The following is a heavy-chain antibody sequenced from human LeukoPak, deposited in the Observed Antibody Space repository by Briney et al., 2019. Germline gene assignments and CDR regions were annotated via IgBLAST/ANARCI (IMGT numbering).Heavy chain of an antibody. CDR2: IKQDGSEK. V-gene: IGHV3-7*01. CDR3: ARDRSYGSGSLDIDY. Sequence: GGSLRLSCAASGFTFSNYWMNWVRQAPGKGLEWVANIKQDGSEKYYVDSVKGRFTISRDNAKNSLYLQMNSLRVEDTAVYYCARDRSYGSGSLDIDYWGQGTLVTVSS. CDR1: GFTFSNYW. J-gene: IGHJ4*02. D-gene: IGHD3-10*01.